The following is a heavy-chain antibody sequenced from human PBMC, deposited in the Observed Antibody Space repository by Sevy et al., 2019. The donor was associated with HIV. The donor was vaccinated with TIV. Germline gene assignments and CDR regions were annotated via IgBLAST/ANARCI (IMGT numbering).Heavy chain of an antibody. CDR3: AKEIGSSGGDLYYYGMDV. D-gene: IGHD6-19*01. CDR2: VSYDGSNK. Sequence: GGSLRLSCAASGFIFTTYGMHWVRQAPGKGLEWVAIVSYDGSNKFYADSVKGRFTISRDNSKNTLYLQMNSLRTEDTAVYDCAKEIGSSGGDLYYYGMDVWGQGTTVTVSS. CDR1: GFIFTTYG. J-gene: IGHJ6*02. V-gene: IGHV3-30*18.